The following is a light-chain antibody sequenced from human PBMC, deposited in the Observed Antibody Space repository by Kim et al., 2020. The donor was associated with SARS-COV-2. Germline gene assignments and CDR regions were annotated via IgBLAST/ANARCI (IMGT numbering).Light chain of an antibody. CDR3: QQYYDWPR. J-gene: IGKJ2*01. Sequence: EVVMTQSPAILSVSPGESATLSCRASQSISNNLAWYQHRPGQAPRLLIYDASSRATGIPARFSGSGSGTEFTLTITSLQSEDFAVYYCQQYYDWPRFGQGTKLEI. CDR2: DAS. CDR1: QSISNN. V-gene: IGKV3-15*01.